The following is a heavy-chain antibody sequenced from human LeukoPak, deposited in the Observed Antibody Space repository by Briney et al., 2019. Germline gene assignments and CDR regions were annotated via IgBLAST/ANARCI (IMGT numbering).Heavy chain of an antibody. D-gene: IGHD3-22*01. CDR1: GGTFSSYA. Sequence: SVKVSCKASGGTFSSYAISWVRQAPGQGLEWMGRIIPILGIANYARKFQGRVTITADKSTSTAYMELSGLRSEDTAVYYCARAGYYYDSSGYYGGYYFDYWGQGTLVTVSS. J-gene: IGHJ4*02. V-gene: IGHV1-69*04. CDR2: IIPILGIA. CDR3: ARAGYYYDSSGYYGGYYFDY.